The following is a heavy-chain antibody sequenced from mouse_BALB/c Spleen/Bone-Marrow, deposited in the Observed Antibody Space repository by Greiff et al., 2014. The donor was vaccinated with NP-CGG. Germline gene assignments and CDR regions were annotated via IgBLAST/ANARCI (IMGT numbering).Heavy chain of an antibody. Sequence: VQLQQPGAELVKPGASVKLSCTASGFNIKDTYMHWVKQRPEQGLEWIGRIDPANGNTKYDPKFQGKATITADTSSNTAYLQLSSLTSEGTAVYYCARYYYGSSYFDYWGQGTTLTVSS. V-gene: IGHV14-3*02. CDR3: ARYYYGSSYFDY. CDR2: IDPANGNT. D-gene: IGHD1-1*01. J-gene: IGHJ2*01. CDR1: GFNIKDTY.